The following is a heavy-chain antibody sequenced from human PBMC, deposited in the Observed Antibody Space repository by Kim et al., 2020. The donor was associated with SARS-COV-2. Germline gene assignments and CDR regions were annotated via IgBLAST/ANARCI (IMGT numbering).Heavy chain of an antibody. CDR2: IYYSGST. CDR3: ARVAVVPAAIVGGPYYYYSGMDV. CDR1: GGSISSGDYY. J-gene: IGHJ6*02. D-gene: IGHD2-2*02. V-gene: IGHV4-30-4*01. Sequence: SETLSLTCTVSGGSISSGDYYWSWIRQPPGKGLEWIGYIYYSGSTYYNPSLKSRVTISVDTSKNQFSLKLSSVTAADTAVYYCARVAVVPAAIVGGPYYYYSGMDVWGQGTTATVSS.